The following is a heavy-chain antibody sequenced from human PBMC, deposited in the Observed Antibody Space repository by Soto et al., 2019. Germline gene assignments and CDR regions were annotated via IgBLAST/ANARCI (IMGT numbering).Heavy chain of an antibody. V-gene: IGHV3-23*01. CDR1: GFTFYNYA. CDR3: AKDQRADGIVGAPDY. J-gene: IGHJ4*02. CDR2: ISGTGSST. Sequence: EVQLLESGGGLVQPGGSLRLSCAASGFTFYNYAMSWVRQAPGNGLEWVSVISGTGSSTYYADSVKGRFTISRDNSKNTLYLQMNSLRAEDTAVYYCAKDQRADGIVGAPDYWGQGTLVTVSS. D-gene: IGHD1-26*01.